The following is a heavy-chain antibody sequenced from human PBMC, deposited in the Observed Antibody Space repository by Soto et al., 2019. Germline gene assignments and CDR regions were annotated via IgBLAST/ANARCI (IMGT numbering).Heavy chain of an antibody. CDR1: GDTLTELP. V-gene: IGHV1-24*01. J-gene: IGHJ4*02. Sequence: GASVKVCCKFSGDTLTELPMHWVRQAPGQGLEWMGGFDPEDGETIYAQKFQGRVTMTEDTSTDTAYMELSSLRSEDTAVYYCATAKHYYDSSGYYTLYYFDYWGQGTLVTVSS. CDR2: FDPEDGET. D-gene: IGHD3-22*01. CDR3: ATAKHYYDSSGYYTLYYFDY.